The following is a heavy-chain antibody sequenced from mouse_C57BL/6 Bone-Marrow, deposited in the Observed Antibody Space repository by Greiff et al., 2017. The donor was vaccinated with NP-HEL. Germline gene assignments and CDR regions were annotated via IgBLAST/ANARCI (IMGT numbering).Heavy chain of an antibody. Sequence: EVKVEESGAELVRPGASVKLSCTASGFNIKDDYMHWVKQRPEQGLEWIGWIDPENGDTEYASKFQGKATITADTSSNTAYLQLSSLTSEDTAVYYCTTVAGYDKYFDVWGTGTTVTVSS. D-gene: IGHD2-2*01. J-gene: IGHJ1*03. V-gene: IGHV14-4*01. CDR1: GFNIKDDY. CDR2: IDPENGDT. CDR3: TTVAGYDKYFDV.